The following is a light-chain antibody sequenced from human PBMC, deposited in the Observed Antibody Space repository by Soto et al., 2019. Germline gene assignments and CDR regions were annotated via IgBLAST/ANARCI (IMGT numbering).Light chain of an antibody. CDR2: SAS. CDR3: QQYGTSPGFT. J-gene: IGKJ3*01. V-gene: IGKV3-20*01. CDR1: QSVSYY. Sequence: EIVLTQSPGTLSLSPGEGATLSCRTSQSVSYYLAWYQQKPGQAPRLLIYSASSRATGIPDRFSGSGSGTDFTLTISRLEPEDFAVYYCQQYGTSPGFTFGPGTKVEIK.